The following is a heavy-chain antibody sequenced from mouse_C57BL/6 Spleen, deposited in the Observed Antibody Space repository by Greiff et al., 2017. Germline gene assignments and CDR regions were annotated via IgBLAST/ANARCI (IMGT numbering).Heavy chain of an antibody. D-gene: IGHD1-1*01. J-gene: IGHJ3*01. CDR1: GYAFSSSW. Sequence: VQLQQSGPELVQPGASVKISCKASGYAFSSSWMNWVKQRPGKGLEWIGRIYPGDGDTNYNGKFKGKATLTADKSSSTAYMQLSRLTSEDSAVYVCSRSDCGSSSWFAYWGQGTLVTVSA. V-gene: IGHV1-82*01. CDR3: SRSDCGSSSWFAY. CDR2: IYPGDGDT.